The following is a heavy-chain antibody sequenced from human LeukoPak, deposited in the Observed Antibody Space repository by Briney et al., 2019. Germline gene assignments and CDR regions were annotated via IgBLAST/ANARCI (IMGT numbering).Heavy chain of an antibody. CDR2: INPNSGGT. J-gene: IGHJ5*02. D-gene: IGHD2-15*01. CDR3: ARQLYMGGSFPNWFDP. CDR1: GYTFTGYY. V-gene: IGHV1-2*02. Sequence: ASVKVSCKASGYTFTGYYMHWVRQAPGQGLEWMGWINPNSGGTNSAQKFQGRVTMTRDTSISTAYLQWSSLKASDTAMYYCARQLYMGGSFPNWFDPWGQGTLVTVSS.